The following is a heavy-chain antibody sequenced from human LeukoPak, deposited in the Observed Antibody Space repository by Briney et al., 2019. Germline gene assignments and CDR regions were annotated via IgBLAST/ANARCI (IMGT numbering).Heavy chain of an antibody. CDR3: ARVGEDTAMGYTLDY. V-gene: IGHV1-69*05. CDR1: GYTFTSYY. D-gene: IGHD5-18*01. Sequence: ASVKVSCKASGYTFTSYYMHWVRQAPGQGLEWMGRIIPIFGTANYAQKLQGRVTITTDESTSTAYMELSSLRSEDTAVYYCARVGEDTAMGYTLDYWGQGTLVTVSS. CDR2: IIPIFGTA. J-gene: IGHJ4*02.